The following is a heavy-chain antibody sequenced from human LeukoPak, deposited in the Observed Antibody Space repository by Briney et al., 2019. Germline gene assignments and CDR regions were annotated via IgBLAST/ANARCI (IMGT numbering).Heavy chain of an antibody. V-gene: IGHV4-31*03. J-gene: IGHJ3*02. Sequence: PSETLSLTCTVSGGSISSGNHYWTWIRQLPGKGLEWIGYIFYSGSTYYNPSLKSRVTISVDTSNNQFSLKLNSVTAADTAVYYCASTTGTTQDAFDIWGQGTMVTVSS. CDR2: IFYSGST. D-gene: IGHD1-1*01. CDR3: ASTTGTTQDAFDI. CDR1: GGSISSGNHY.